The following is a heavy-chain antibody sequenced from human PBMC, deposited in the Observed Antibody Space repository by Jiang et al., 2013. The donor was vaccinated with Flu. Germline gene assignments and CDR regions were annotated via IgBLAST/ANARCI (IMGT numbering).Heavy chain of an antibody. CDR1: GDSVSSNTAA. J-gene: IGHJ5*01. V-gene: IGHV6-1*01. CDR3: ARGTFGVTDS. Sequence: QTLSLTCAISGDSVSSNTAAWNWIRQSPSRGLEWLGRAYFRSYWYDEYAESVKSRITINPNTSKNQFSLQLKFVTPEDTAVYYCARGTFGVTDSWGQGTLVTVSS. CDR2: AYFRSYWYD. D-gene: IGHD3-10*01.